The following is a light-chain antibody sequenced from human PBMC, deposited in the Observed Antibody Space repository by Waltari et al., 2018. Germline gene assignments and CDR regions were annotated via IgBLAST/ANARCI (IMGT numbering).Light chain of an antibody. V-gene: IGLV2-14*01. CDR2: AVK. Sequence: QSALTQPASVSGSPGQSITISCTGTRSDVGGYNYVSWYQQYPGKAPKLMIFAVKSRPSGVSNRFSGSKSGNTASLTISGLQAEDEANYYCSSYTVSSSLVIFGGGTKLTVL. J-gene: IGLJ2*01. CDR3: SSYTVSSSLVI. CDR1: RSDVGGYNY.